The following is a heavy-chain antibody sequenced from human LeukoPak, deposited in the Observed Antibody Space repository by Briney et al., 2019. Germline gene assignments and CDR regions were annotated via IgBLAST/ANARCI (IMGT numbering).Heavy chain of an antibody. CDR3: ARGGGSYLDY. J-gene: IGHJ4*02. CDR2: IYYSGST. CDR1: GGSISSYY. D-gene: IGHD1-26*01. Sequence: SEALSLTCTVSGGSISSYYWSWIRQPPGKGLEWIGYIYYSGSTNYNPSLKSRVTISVDTSKNQFSLKLSSVTAADTAVYYCARGGGSYLDYWGQGTLVTVSS. V-gene: IGHV4-59*01.